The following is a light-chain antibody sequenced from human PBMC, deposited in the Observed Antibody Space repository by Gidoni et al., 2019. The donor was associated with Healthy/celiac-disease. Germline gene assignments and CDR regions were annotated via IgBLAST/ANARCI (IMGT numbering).Light chain of an antibody. Sequence: EIVLTQSPATLSLSPGERATLSCGASQGVSSSYLAWYQQKPGLAPRLLIYDASSRATGIPDRFSGSGSGTDFTLTISRLEPEDCAVYYCQQYGSSPPGTFGGGTKVEIK. V-gene: IGKV3D-20*01. CDR1: QGVSSSY. CDR3: QQYGSSPPGT. CDR2: DAS. J-gene: IGKJ4*01.